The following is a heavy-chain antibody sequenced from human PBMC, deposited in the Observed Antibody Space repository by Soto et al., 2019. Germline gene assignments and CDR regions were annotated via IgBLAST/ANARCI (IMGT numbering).Heavy chain of an antibody. J-gene: IGHJ6*02. Sequence: GGSLRLSCAASGFTFSSYAMSWVRQAPGKGLEWVSAISGSGGSTYYADSVKGRFTISRDNSKNTLYLQMNSLRAEDTAVYYCAKGPVTTPGGYYYGMDVWGQGTTVTVSS. CDR2: ISGSGGST. V-gene: IGHV3-23*01. D-gene: IGHD4-17*01. CDR3: AKGPVTTPGGYYYGMDV. CDR1: GFTFSSYA.